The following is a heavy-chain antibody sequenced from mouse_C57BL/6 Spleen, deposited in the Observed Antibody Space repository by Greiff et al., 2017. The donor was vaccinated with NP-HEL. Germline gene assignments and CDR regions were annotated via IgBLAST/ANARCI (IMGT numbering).Heavy chain of an antibody. D-gene: IGHD2-1*01. CDR1: GYTFTSYW. CDR3: ARGRYGKNWNFDV. CDR2: IDPSDSET. Sequence: QVQLQQPGAELVRPGSSVKLSCKASGYTFTSYWMHWVKQRPIQGLEWIGNIDPSDSETHYNQKFKDKATLTVDKSSSTAYMQLSSLTSEDSAVYYCARGRYGKNWNFDVWGTGTTVTVSS. J-gene: IGHJ1*03. V-gene: IGHV1-52*01.